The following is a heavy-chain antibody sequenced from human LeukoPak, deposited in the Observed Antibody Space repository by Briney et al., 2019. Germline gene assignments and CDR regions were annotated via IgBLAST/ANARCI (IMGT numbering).Heavy chain of an antibody. D-gene: IGHD5-12*01. CDR2: IIPIFGTA. CDR3: AIHRVAMNPFDY. J-gene: IGHJ4*02. Sequence: EASVKVSCKASGGTFSSYAISWVRQAPGQGLEWMGGIIPIFGTANYAQKFQGRVTITADESTSTAYMELSSLRSEDTAVYYCAIHRVAMNPFDYWGQGTLVTVSS. V-gene: IGHV1-69*01. CDR1: GGTFSSYA.